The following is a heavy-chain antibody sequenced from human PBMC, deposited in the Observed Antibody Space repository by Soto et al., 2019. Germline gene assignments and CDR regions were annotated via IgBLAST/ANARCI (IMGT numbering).Heavy chain of an antibody. CDR2: IDPRDSYT. V-gene: IGHV5-10-1*01. D-gene: IGHD3-10*01. Sequence: GESLKISCKTSGYTFTNSWISWVRQMPGKGLEWMGRIDPRDSYTTYSPSFRGHVTISVDKSISTAYLQWSSLKASDTAVYYCARPSRGGSSDFWGQGTLVTVSS. CDR3: ARPSRGGSSDF. CDR1: GYTFTNSW. J-gene: IGHJ4*02.